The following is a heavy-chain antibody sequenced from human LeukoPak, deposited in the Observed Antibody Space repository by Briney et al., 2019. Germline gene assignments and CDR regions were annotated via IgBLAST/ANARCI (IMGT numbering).Heavy chain of an antibody. D-gene: IGHD1-26*01. CDR1: GFTISSYW. Sequence: PGGSLSLSCAASGFTISSYWMHWVRQAPGKGLVWVSRINSDGSSTSYADSVKGRFTISRDNAKNTLYLQMNSLRAEDTAVYYCARVGRGLTIDYLGQGTLVTVSS. V-gene: IGHV3-74*01. J-gene: IGHJ4*02. CDR3: ARVGRGLTIDY. CDR2: INSDGSST.